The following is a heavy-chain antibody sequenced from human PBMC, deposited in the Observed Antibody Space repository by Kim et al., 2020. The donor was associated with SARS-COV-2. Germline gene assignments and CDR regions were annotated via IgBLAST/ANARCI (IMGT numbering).Heavy chain of an antibody. CDR1: GFTFSSYG. J-gene: IGHJ4*02. D-gene: IGHD2-2*01. CDR3: TTKVG. V-gene: IGHV3-23*01. Sequence: GGSLRLSCAASGFTFSSYGMNWVRQAPGKGLEWVSMISTSGGSTSYSDSVKGRFTISRDNSKSTLYLQTNSLKAEDTALYYCTTKVGWGQGTLVTVSS. CDR2: ISTSGGST.